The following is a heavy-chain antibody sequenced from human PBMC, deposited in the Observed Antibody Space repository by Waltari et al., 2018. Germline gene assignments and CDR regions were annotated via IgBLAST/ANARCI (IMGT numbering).Heavy chain of an antibody. V-gene: IGHV4-38-2*01. CDR1: GYSISSGYY. CDR2: IYHSGST. Sequence: QVQLQESGPGLVKPSETLSLTCAVSGYSISSGYYWGWIRQPPGKGLEWIGSIYHSGSTYYNPSRKSRVTISVDTSKNQFSLKLSSVTAADTAVYYCDGVVVAAKGWGQGTLVTVSS. D-gene: IGHD2-15*01. CDR3: DGVVVAAKG. J-gene: IGHJ4*02.